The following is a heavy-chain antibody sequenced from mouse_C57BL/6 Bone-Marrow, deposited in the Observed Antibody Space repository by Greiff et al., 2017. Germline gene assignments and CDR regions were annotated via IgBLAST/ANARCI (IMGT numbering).Heavy chain of an antibody. Sequence: QVQLQQPGAELVRPGTSVKLSCKASGYTFTSYWMHWVKQRPGQGLEWIGVIDPSDSYTNYNQKFKGKATLTVDTSSSTAYMQLSSLTSEDSAVYYCAREGWYFDVWGTGTTVIVSS. J-gene: IGHJ1*03. V-gene: IGHV1-59*01. CDR3: AREGWYFDV. CDR2: IDPSDSYT. CDR1: GYTFTSYW.